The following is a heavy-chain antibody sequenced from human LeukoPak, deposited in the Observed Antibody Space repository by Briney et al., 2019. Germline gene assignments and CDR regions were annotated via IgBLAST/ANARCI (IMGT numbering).Heavy chain of an antibody. D-gene: IGHD1-1*01. CDR3: AREVQVLGGPPNPGMGSAIDY. V-gene: IGHV1-18*01. CDR1: GYTFTSYG. J-gene: IGHJ4*02. Sequence: ASVKVSCKASGYTFTSYGISWVRQAPGQGLEWMGWISAYNGNTNYAQKLQGRVTMTTDTSTSTAYMELRSLRSDDTAVYYCAREVQVLGGPPNPGMGSAIDYWGQGTLVTVSS. CDR2: ISAYNGNT.